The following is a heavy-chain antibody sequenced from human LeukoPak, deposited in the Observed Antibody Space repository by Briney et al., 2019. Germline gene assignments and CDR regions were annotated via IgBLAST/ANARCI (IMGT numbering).Heavy chain of an antibody. D-gene: IGHD3-22*01. CDR3: VTSICCYDPSGYYPFYY. J-gene: IGHJ4*02. CDR1: GYTFTSYD. Sequence: ASVKVSCKASGYTFTSYDINWVRQATGQGLEWMGWMNPRSGNTGYAQNLQGRVTMTRNTAINTAYMELSSLRTEDTAVYYCVTSICCYDPSGYYPFYYWGQGTLVTVSS. CDR2: MNPRSGNT. V-gene: IGHV1-8*01.